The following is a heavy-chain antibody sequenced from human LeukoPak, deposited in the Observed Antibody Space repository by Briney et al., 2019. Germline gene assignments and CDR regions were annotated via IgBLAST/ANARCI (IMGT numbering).Heavy chain of an antibody. CDR1: GFSFSTFW. CDR3: VGDSPEWDLPLDC. J-gene: IGHJ4*02. CDR2: INGDESIT. Sequence: GGSLRLSCAASGFSFSTFWMHWVRQAPGKGLVWIARINGDESITSYEDAVKGRFTISRDNAKNTLYLDMNSLRDDDTAVYFCVGDSPEWDLPLDCWGQGTLVFVSS. D-gene: IGHD1-26*01. V-gene: IGHV3-74*01.